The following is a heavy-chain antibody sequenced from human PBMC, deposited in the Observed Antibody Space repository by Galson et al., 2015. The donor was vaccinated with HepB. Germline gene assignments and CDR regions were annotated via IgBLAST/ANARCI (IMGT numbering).Heavy chain of an antibody. D-gene: IGHD5-12*01. CDR3: ARVDIVATISP. J-gene: IGHJ5*02. Sequence: SETLSLTCTVSSGSISSYYWSWIRQPPGKGLEWIGYIYYTGSTNYNPSLKSRVTISVDTSKNQFSLKLSSVTAADTAVYYCARVDIVATISPWGQGTLVTVSS. CDR2: IYYTGST. V-gene: IGHV4-59*12. CDR1: SGSISSYY.